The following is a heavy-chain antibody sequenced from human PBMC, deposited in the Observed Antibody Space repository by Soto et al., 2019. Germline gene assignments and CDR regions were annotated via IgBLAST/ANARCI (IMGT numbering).Heavy chain of an antibody. Sequence: GGSLRLSFAASGFTFSRYAIHWVRQAPGKGLEWVTVMSYDGNQKHYADSVKGRFTVSRDDSENTVFLQMTSLRPEDTATYYCAKDRYFDSYYLDSWGQGTLVTVSS. J-gene: IGHJ4*02. V-gene: IGHV3-30-3*01. D-gene: IGHD3-9*01. CDR1: GFTFSRYA. CDR2: MSYDGNQK. CDR3: AKDRYFDSYYLDS.